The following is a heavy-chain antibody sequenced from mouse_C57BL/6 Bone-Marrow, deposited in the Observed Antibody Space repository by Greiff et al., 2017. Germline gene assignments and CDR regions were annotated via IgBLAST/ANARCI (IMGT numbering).Heavy chain of an antibody. CDR1: GYTFTSYW. V-gene: IGHV1-55*01. CDR3: AKPCCSNYWYVDV. CDR2: IYPGSGST. Sequence: QVQLQQPGAELVKPGASVKMSCKASGYTFTSYWITWVKQRPGQGLEWIGDIYPGSGSTNYNDKFKSKATLTVDTSSSTAYMQLSSLTSVDSAVYYCAKPCCSNYWYVDVWGTGTTVTVSS. J-gene: IGHJ1*03. D-gene: IGHD2-5*01.